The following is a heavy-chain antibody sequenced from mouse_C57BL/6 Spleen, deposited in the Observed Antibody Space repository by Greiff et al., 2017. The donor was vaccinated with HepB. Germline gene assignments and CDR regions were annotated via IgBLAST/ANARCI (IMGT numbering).Heavy chain of an antibody. CDR3: TRGAPYYGSSYGYFDV. Sequence: EVKLVESGEGLVKPGGSLKLSCAASGFTFSSYAMSWVRQTPEKRLEWVAYISSGGDYIYYAETVQGRFTIYRANARNTLYLQMSSLKSEDTAMYYCTRGAPYYGSSYGYFDVWGTGTTVTVSS. V-gene: IGHV5-9-1*02. CDR2: ISSGGDYI. CDR1: GFTFSSYA. D-gene: IGHD1-1*01. J-gene: IGHJ1*03.